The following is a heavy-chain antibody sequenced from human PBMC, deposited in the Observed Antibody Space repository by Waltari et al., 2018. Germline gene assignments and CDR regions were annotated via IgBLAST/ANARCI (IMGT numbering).Heavy chain of an antibody. CDR2: IRYDGSNK. CDR3: AAHPTLGY. Sequence: QVQLVEAGGGVVQPGGSLRLSCAASGFTFSSYGMHWVRQAPGKGLEWVAFIRYDGSNKYYADSVKGRFTISRDNSKNTLYLQMNSLRAEDTAVYYCAAHPTLGYWGQGTLVTVSS. V-gene: IGHV3-30*02. J-gene: IGHJ4*02. CDR1: GFTFSSYG. D-gene: IGHD2-15*01.